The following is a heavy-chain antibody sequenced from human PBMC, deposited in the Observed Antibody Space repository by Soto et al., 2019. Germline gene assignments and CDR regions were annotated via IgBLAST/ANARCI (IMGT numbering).Heavy chain of an antibody. CDR2: IYNSGST. CDR3: ARDLAAADY. CDR1: GGSVSSGSDY. Sequence: SETLSLTCTVSGGSVSSGSDYWSWIRQPPGRGLEWIGYIYNSGSTDYNTSLKSRVTMARDTSTSTVYMDLSSLRSDDTAVYYCARDLAAADYWGQGTLVTVSS. V-gene: IGHV4-61*01. D-gene: IGHD6-13*01. J-gene: IGHJ4*02.